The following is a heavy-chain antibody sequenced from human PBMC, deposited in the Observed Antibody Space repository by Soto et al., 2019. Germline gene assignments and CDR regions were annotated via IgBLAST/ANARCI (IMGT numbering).Heavy chain of an antibody. CDR1: GFNFGDYA. V-gene: IGHV3-49*05. Sequence: EVHLVESGGGLVKPGRSLRLSCTASGFNFGDYAVSWFRQAPGKGLEWVGFIRSKSYGGTADYAASVEDRFTISRDDSNSIAYLQMNSLKIAATPVSYCTRPHDSGSYYYFDYWGQGTLVTVSS. CDR3: TRPHDSGSYYYFDY. D-gene: IGHD1-26*01. CDR2: IRSKSYGGTA. J-gene: IGHJ4*02.